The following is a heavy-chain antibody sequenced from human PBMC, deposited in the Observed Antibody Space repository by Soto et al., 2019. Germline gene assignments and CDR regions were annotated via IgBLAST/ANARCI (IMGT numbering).Heavy chain of an antibody. J-gene: IGHJ5*02. Sequence: ASVKVSCKAPGDTFTSYYLNWVRQAPGQGLEWMGVINSHGGSTKYAQKFQGRVTMTRDTSRSTVYMELRSLRSDDTAIYYCARSSGGNFGIIIEGSNWFDPWGQGTLVTVSS. CDR3: ARSSGGNFGIIIEGSNWFDP. V-gene: IGHV1-46*01. D-gene: IGHD3-3*01. CDR2: INSHGGST. CDR1: GDTFTSYY.